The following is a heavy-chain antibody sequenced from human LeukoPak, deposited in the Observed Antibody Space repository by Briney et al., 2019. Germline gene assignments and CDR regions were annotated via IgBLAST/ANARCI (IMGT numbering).Heavy chain of an antibody. J-gene: IGHJ4*01. CDR1: GGSISSYY. CDR3: ATSHLYSSSWYLSGRFDY. Sequence: RASETLSLTCTVSGGSISSYYWSWIRQPPGKGLEYIGYIYYSGVTNYNSSLKSRVTISVGTSKNQFSLKLSSVTAADTAVYYCATSHLYSSSWYLSGRFDYWGQGTLVTVSS. D-gene: IGHD6-13*01. CDR2: IYYSGVT. V-gene: IGHV4-59*03.